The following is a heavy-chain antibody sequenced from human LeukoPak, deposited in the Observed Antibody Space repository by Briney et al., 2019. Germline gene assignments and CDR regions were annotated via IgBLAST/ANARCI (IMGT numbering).Heavy chain of an antibody. CDR2: ISGSGGST. D-gene: IGHD3-10*01. CDR1: GFTFSSYA. CDR3: AKGRDYYGSGSYSGIDY. J-gene: IGHJ4*02. Sequence: GGSLRLSCAASGFTFSSYAMSWVRQAPGKGLEWVSAISGSGGSTYYADSVKGRFTISRDNSKNTLYLQMNSLRAEDTAVYYCAKGRDYYGSGSYSGIDYWAREPWSPSPQ. V-gene: IGHV3-23*01.